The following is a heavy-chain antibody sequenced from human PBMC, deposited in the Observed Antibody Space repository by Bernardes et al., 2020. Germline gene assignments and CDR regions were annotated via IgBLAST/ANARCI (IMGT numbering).Heavy chain of an antibody. CDR1: GFTFSSYW. CDR2: IKQDGSEK. CDR3: ARDQVLIVATPYFDY. V-gene: IGHV3-7*01. D-gene: IGHD5-12*01. J-gene: IGHJ4*02. Sequence: GGSLRLSCAASGFTFSSYWMSWVRQAPGKGLEWVANIKQDGSEKYYVDSVKGRFTISRDNAKNSLYLQMNSLRAEDTAVYYCARDQVLIVATPYFDYWGQGTLVTVSS.